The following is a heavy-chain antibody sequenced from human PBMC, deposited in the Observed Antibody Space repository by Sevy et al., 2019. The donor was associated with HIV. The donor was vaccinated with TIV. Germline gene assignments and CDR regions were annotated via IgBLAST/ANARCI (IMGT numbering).Heavy chain of an antibody. Sequence: GGSLRLSCAASGFTFSSYAMHWVRQAPGKGLEWVAVISYDGSNKYYADSVKGRFTISRDNSKNTLYLQMNSLRAEDTAVYYCARDSRRIAAAGPLDYWGQGTLVTVSS. CDR3: ARDSRRIAAAGPLDY. CDR2: ISYDGSNK. CDR1: GFTFSSYA. D-gene: IGHD6-13*01. J-gene: IGHJ4*02. V-gene: IGHV3-30-3*01.